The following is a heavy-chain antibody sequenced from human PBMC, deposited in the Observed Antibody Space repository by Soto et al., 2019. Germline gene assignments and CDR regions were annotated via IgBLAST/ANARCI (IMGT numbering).Heavy chain of an antibody. V-gene: IGHV3-48*03. Sequence: PGGSLRLSCAASGFTFSSYEMNWVRQAPGKGLEWVSYISSSATTIYYADSVKGRFTISRDNAKNSLYLQMNSLRAEDTAAYYCARYCSSISCYGYAMDVWGQGTTVTVSS. CDR2: ISSSATTI. CDR3: ARYCSSISCYGYAMDV. J-gene: IGHJ6*02. CDR1: GFTFSSYE. D-gene: IGHD2-2*01.